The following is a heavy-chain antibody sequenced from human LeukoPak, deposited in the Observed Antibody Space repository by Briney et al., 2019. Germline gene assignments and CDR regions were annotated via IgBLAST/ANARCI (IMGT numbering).Heavy chain of an antibody. J-gene: IGHJ3*02. CDR2: INPNSGGT. V-gene: IGHV1-2*02. CDR1: GYTFTGYY. D-gene: IGHD3-22*01. CDR3: ASHISSYYYDSSGYPSGAFDI. Sequence: ASVKVSCKASGYTFTGYYMHWVRQAPGQGLEWMGWINPNSGGTNYAQKFQGRVTMTRDTSISTAYMGLSRLRSDDTAVYYCASHISSYYYDSSGYPSGAFDIWGQGTMVTVSS.